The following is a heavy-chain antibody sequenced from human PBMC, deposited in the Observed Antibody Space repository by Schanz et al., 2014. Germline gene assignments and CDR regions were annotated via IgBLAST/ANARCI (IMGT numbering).Heavy chain of an antibody. CDR3: ARGRTFDY. V-gene: IGHV1-8*01. CDR1: GYTFTSYD. J-gene: IGHJ4*02. Sequence: VQLVQSGAEVKRPGASVRVSCKASGYTFTSYDFNWVRQAPGQGLEWMGWMNPDSGNTGYAQKFQGRVTMTRNTSMSTAYIELHILTSEDTAVYYCARGRTFDYWGQGALVTVSS. CDR2: MNPDSGNT.